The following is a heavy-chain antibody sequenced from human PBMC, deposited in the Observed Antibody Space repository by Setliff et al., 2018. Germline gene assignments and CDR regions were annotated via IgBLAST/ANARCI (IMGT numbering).Heavy chain of an antibody. CDR1: GGSISSSSYY. D-gene: IGHD1-26*01. V-gene: IGHV4-39*01. CDR3: ARGEVGATTHYYYYGLDV. Sequence: SSETLSLTCTVSGGSISSSSYYWGWIRQPPGKGLEWIGSIYYRGSTYYNPSLKSRVTISVDTSKNQFSLKLSSVTAAATAVYYCARGEVGATTHYYYYGLDVWGQGTTVTVS. CDR2: IYYRGST. J-gene: IGHJ6*02.